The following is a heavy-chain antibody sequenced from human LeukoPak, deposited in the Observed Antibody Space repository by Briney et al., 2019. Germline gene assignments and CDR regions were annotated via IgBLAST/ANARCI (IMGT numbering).Heavy chain of an antibody. CDR1: GGSISSGDYY. CDR3: ARGEVDTAMTPGDYFDY. CDR2: IYYSGST. J-gene: IGHJ4*02. D-gene: IGHD5-18*01. V-gene: IGHV4-30-4*01. Sequence: PSETLSLTCTVSGGSISSGDYYWSWIRQPPGKGLEWIGYIYYSGSTYYNPSLKSRVTISVDTSKNQFSLKLSSVTAADTAVYYCARGEVDTAMTPGDYFDYWGQGTLVTVSS.